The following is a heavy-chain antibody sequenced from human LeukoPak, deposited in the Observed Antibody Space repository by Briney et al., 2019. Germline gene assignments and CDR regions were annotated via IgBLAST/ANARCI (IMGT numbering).Heavy chain of an antibody. Sequence: ASVKVSCKASGYTFTSYYMHWVRQAPGQGLEWMGIINPSGGSTSYAQKFQGRVTMTRDTSTSTVYMELSSLRSDDTAVYYCARFMTTVTRGDYWGQGTLVTVSS. V-gene: IGHV1-46*01. CDR2: INPSGGST. D-gene: IGHD4-17*01. CDR1: GYTFTSYY. J-gene: IGHJ4*02. CDR3: ARFMTTVTRGDY.